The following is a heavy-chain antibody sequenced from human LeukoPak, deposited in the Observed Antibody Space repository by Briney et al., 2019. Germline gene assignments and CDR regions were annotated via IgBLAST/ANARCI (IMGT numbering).Heavy chain of an antibody. CDR3: AKDVAYDYGHYYNIDV. Sequence: GGSLRLSCADSGFTFTNYGLHWVRQAPGKGLEWVAVISYVGSNKYYADSVKGRFTISRDNSKNTLYLQMNSLRPEDTAVYYCAKDVAYDYGHYYNIDVWGQGTTVTVSS. CDR2: ISYVGSNK. J-gene: IGHJ6*02. D-gene: IGHD5-12*01. CDR1: GFTFTNYG. V-gene: IGHV3-30*18.